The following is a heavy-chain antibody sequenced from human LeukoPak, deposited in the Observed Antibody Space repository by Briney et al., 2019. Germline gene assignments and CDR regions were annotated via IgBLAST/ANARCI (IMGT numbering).Heavy chain of an antibody. CDR1: GGSISSYY. CDR3: ARAAPDSSRNHPDY. V-gene: IGHV4-34*01. D-gene: IGHD1-14*01. CDR2: INHSGST. J-gene: IGHJ4*02. Sequence: PSETLSLTCTVSGGSISSYYWSWIRQPPGKGLEWIGEINHSGSTNYNPSLKSRVTISVDTSKNQFSLKLSSVTAADTAVYYCARAAPDSSRNHPDYWGQGTLVTVSS.